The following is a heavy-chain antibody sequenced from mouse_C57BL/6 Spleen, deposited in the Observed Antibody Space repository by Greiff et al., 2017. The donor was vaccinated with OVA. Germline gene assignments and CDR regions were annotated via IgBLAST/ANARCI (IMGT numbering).Heavy chain of an antibody. CDR2: IYPSDSET. CDR3: ARGDPYGYDVYLDY. CDR1: GYTFTSYW. Sequence: VQLQQPGAELVRPGSSVKLSCKASGYTFTSYWMDWVKQRPGQGLEWIGNIYPSDSETHYNQKFKDKATLTVDKSSSTAYMQLSSLTSEDSAVYYCARGDPYGYDVYLDYWGQGTTLTVSS. D-gene: IGHD2-2*01. J-gene: IGHJ2*01. V-gene: IGHV1-61*01.